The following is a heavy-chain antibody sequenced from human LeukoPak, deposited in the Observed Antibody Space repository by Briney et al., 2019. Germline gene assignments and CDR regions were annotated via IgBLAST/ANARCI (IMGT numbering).Heavy chain of an antibody. V-gene: IGHV4-38-2*02. J-gene: IGHJ4*02. CDR2: IYHSGST. D-gene: IGHD6-13*01. CDR1: GYSISSGYY. CDR3: ARDSPRRRSIAAAGTFDY. Sequence: SETLSLTCTVSGYSISSGYYWGWIRQPPGKGLEWIGSIYHSGSTYYNPSLKSRVTISVDTSKNQFSLKLSSVAAADTAVYYCARDSPRRRSIAAAGTFDYWGQGTLVTVSS.